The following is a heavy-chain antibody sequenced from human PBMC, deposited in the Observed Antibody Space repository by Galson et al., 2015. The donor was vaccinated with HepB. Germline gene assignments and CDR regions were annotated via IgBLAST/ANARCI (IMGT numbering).Heavy chain of an antibody. CDR3: AKGREWIGYYYGMDV. V-gene: IGHV3-23*01. J-gene: IGHJ6*02. Sequence: SLRLSCAASGFTFSSNAMTWVRQAPGKGLEWVSSISGSRGSTYYADSVKGRFTISRDKSKNTVYLQMSSLRGEDTAVYYCAKGREWIGYYYGMDVWGQGTTVTVSS. CDR2: ISGSRGST. CDR1: GFTFSSNA. D-gene: IGHD3-3*01.